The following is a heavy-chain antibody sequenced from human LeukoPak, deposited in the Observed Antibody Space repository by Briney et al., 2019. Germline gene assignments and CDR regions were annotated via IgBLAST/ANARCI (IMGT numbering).Heavy chain of an antibody. CDR2: IRYDGSNK. Sequence: PGGSLRLSCAASGFTFSSYGMHWVRQAPGKGLEWVAFIRYDGSNKYYADSVKGRFTISRDNSKNTLYLQMNSLRAEDTAVYYCAKVMERRVEYFDYWGQGTLVTVSS. V-gene: IGHV3-30*02. D-gene: IGHD1-1*01. J-gene: IGHJ4*02. CDR1: GFTFSSYG. CDR3: AKVMERRVEYFDY.